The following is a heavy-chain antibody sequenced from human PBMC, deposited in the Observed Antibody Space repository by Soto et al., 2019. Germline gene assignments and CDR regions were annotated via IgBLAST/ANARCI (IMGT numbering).Heavy chain of an antibody. CDR3: ARRSRYDFWSGYQSGYYYYYYMDV. CDR1: GFTFSSYW. Sequence: GGSLRLSCAASGFTFSSYWMSWVRQAPGKGLEWVANIKQDGSEKYYVDSVKGRFTISRDNAKNSLYLQMNSLRAEDTAVYYCARRSRYDFWSGYQSGYYYYYYMDVWGKGTTVTVSS. D-gene: IGHD3-3*01. J-gene: IGHJ6*03. CDR2: IKQDGSEK. V-gene: IGHV3-7*01.